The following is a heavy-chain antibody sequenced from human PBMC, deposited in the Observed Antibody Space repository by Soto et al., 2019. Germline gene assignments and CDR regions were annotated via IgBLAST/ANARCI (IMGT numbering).Heavy chain of an antibody. CDR1: GGSISSGGYY. V-gene: IGHV4-31*03. J-gene: IGHJ6*02. D-gene: IGHD6-13*01. Sequence: QVQLQESGPGLVKPSQTLSLTCTVSGGSISSGGYYWSWIRQHPGKGLEWIGYIYYSGSTYYNPSLKNRVTISVDTSKNQFSLKLSSVTAADTAVYYCARDRAAPYYGMDVWGQGTTVTVSS. CDR2: IYYSGST. CDR3: ARDRAAPYYGMDV.